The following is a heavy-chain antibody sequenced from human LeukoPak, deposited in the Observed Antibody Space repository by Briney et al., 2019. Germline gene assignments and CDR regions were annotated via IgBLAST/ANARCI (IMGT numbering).Heavy chain of an antibody. CDR1: GFTFSSYA. D-gene: IGHD2-21*02. CDR2: ISGSGGST. V-gene: IGHV3-23*01. CDR3: ATYCGGDCYRGIYGMDV. Sequence: GGSLRLSCAASGFTFSSYAMSWVRQAPGKGLEWVSAISGSGGSTYYADSVKGRFTISRDNSKNTLYLQMNSLRAEDTAVYYCATYCGGDCYRGIYGMDVWGQGTTVTVSS. J-gene: IGHJ6*02.